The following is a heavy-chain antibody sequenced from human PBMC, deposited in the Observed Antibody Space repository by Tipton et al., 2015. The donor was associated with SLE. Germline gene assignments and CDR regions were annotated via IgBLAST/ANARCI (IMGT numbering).Heavy chain of an antibody. CDR2: INHRGRT. V-gene: IGHV4-34*01. J-gene: IGHJ3*01. Sequence: TLSLTCAVYGGSFSGFYWSWVRQPPGKGLEWLGEINHRGRTNDSPSLKSRVTISIDTSKNQISLKLTFVTAAYTAMYYCARRYEKWEILQNEAFDVWGQGTMVTVSS. CDR1: GGSFSGFY. D-gene: IGHD1-26*01. CDR3: ARRYEKWEILQNEAFDV.